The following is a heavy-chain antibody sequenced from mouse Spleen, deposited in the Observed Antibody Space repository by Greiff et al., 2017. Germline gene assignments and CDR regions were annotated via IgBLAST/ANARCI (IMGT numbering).Heavy chain of an antibody. CDR2: INPSTGYT. Sequence: VQLQQSGAELAKPGASVKMSCKASGYTFTSYWMHWVKQRPGQGLEWIGYINPSTGYTEYNQKFKDKATLTADKSSSTAYMQLSSLTSEDSAVYYCARSKYGNYVGYWGQGTTLTVSS. CDR3: ARSKYGNYVGY. J-gene: IGHJ2*01. V-gene: IGHV1-7*01. D-gene: IGHD2-10*02. CDR1: GYTFTSYW.